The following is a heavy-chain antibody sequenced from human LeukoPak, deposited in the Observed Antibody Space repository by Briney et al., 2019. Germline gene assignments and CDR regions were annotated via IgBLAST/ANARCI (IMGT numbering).Heavy chain of an antibody. V-gene: IGHV1-69*13. J-gene: IGHJ6*02. D-gene: IGHD1-14*01. Sequence: GASVKVSCKASGGTFSSYAISWVRQAPGQGLEWMGGIIPIFGTANYAQKFQGRVTITADESTSTAYMELSCLRSEDTAVYYCARVAPDPRTTTYGMDVWGQGTTVTVSS. CDR2: IIPIFGTA. CDR3: ARVAPDPRTTTYGMDV. CDR1: GGTFSSYA.